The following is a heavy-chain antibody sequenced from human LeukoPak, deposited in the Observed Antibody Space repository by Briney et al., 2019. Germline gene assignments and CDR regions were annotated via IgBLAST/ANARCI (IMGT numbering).Heavy chain of an antibody. Sequence: ASVNVSCKASGYTFTGYYMHWVRQAPGQGLEWMGWINPNSGDTNYAQNFQGRVTMTRDTSISTAYMELNRLRSDDTAVYYCAREPLYGSGSYYNVFDHWGQGTLVTVSS. J-gene: IGHJ4*02. CDR1: GYTFTGYY. CDR3: AREPLYGSGSYYNVFDH. V-gene: IGHV1-2*02. D-gene: IGHD3-10*01. CDR2: INPNSGDT.